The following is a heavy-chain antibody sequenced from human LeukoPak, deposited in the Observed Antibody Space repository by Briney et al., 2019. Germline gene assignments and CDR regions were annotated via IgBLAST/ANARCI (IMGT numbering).Heavy chain of an antibody. V-gene: IGHV4-61*08. CDR1: GDSISSGDYY. Sequence: PSQTLSLTCAVSGDSISSGDYYWSWARQPPGKGLEWIGYIYYSGSTNYNPSLKSRVTISVDTSKNQFSLKLSSVTAADTAVYYCARGNSGYDLDYWGQGTLVTVSS. D-gene: IGHD5-12*01. CDR2: IYYSGST. J-gene: IGHJ4*02. CDR3: ARGNSGYDLDY.